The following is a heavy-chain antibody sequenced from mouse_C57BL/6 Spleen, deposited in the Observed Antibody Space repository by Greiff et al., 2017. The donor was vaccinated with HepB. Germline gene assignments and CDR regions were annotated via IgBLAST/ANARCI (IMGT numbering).Heavy chain of an antibody. CDR3: EIGAYGYDGPWFAY. V-gene: IGHV1-74*01. CDR2: IHPSDSDT. Sequence: QVQLKQPGAELVKPGASVKVSCKASGYTFTSYWMHWVKQRPGQGLEWIGRIHPSDSDTNYNQKFKGKATLTVDKSSSTAYLQLSSLTSEDSAVYYCEIGAYGYDGPWFAYWGQGTLVTVSA. CDR1: GYTFTSYW. J-gene: IGHJ3*01. D-gene: IGHD2-2*01.